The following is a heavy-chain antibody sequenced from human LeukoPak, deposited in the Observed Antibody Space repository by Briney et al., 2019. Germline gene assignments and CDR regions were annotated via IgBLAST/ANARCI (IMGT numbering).Heavy chain of an antibody. J-gene: IGHJ5*02. CDR2: ISTSGDHT. CDR3: AYFERTVAGPYNWFDP. CDR1: GFTFSTYA. V-gene: IGHV3-23*01. Sequence: GGSLRLSCAASGFTFSTYAMSWVRQAPGKGLEWVSAISTSGDHTYFADSVKGRFTISRDNSKNTLYLQMNSLRADDTAVYYCAYFERTVAGPYNWFDPWGQGTLVTVSS. D-gene: IGHD6-19*01.